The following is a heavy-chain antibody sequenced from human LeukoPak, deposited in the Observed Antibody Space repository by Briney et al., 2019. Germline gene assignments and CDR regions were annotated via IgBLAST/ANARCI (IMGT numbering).Heavy chain of an antibody. J-gene: IGHJ4*02. CDR2: INPNSGNT. Sequence: ASVKVSCKASGYTFTGYYMHWVRQAPGQGLEWMGWINPNSGNTGYAQKFQGRVTITRNTSISTAYMELSSLRSEDTAVYYCARGSSNSFATGYWGQGTLVTVSS. D-gene: IGHD4-23*01. V-gene: IGHV1-8*03. CDR1: GYTFTGYY. CDR3: ARGSSNSFATGY.